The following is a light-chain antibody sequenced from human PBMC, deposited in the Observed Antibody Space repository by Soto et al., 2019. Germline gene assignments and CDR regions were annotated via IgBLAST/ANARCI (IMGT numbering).Light chain of an antibody. Sequence: HMTRAPSSRCASVIEIVTITLRASQGISNYLAWYQQKPGKVPKLLIYTASTLQSGVPSRFSGSGSGTDFTLTISSLQPEDVATYYCQNYNTEELTFGGGTKVDIK. CDR1: QGISNY. CDR3: QNYNTEELT. J-gene: IGKJ4*01. CDR2: TAS. V-gene: IGKV1-27*01.